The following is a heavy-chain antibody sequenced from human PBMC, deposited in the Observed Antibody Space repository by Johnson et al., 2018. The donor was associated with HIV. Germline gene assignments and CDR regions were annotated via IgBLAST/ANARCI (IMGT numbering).Heavy chain of an antibody. CDR3: VRDDYSFDI. Sequence: VHLVESGGGVVQPGGSLRLSCAVSGFTFSYYWMEWVRQAPGKGLVWVSRISTDGGRTTYADSVKDRFTISRDNAKNTLYLEMSGLRADDTAVYYCVRDDYSFDIWGQGTMVTVSS. CDR1: GFTFSYYW. V-gene: IGHV3-74*01. D-gene: IGHD4/OR15-4a*01. J-gene: IGHJ3*02. CDR2: ISTDGGRT.